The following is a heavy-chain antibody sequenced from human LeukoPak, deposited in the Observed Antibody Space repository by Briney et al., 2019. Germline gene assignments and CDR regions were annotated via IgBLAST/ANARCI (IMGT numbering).Heavy chain of an antibody. V-gene: IGHV1-69*06. D-gene: IGHD2-15*01. CDR2: IIAMSNTV. CDR3: ARGFCTSGHCYNDFDY. CDR1: GYTFSLYF. Sequence: SVNVSCKASGYTFSLYFISLVRQAPGLGREGVGRIIAMSNTVDYAQRFQDRVTITADKSTGTAYMELSSLRSDDTAVYYCARGFCTSGHCYNDFDYWGQGTQVTVSS. J-gene: IGHJ4*02.